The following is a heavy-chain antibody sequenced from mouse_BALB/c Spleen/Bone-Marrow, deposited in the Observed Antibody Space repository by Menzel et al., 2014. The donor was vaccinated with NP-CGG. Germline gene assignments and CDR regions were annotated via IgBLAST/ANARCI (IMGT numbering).Heavy chain of an antibody. Sequence: EVMLVESGGGLVQPGGSLRLSCATSGFTLTDYYMSWVRQPPGKALEWLGFIRNKAKGYTTEYSASVKGRFTISRDNSQSILYLQMNTLRPEVSATYYCARDIEGNYSYWYLDVWGAGTTVTVSS. CDR3: ARDIEGNYSYWYLDV. D-gene: IGHD2-1*01. J-gene: IGHJ1*01. CDR1: GFTLTDYY. V-gene: IGHV7-3*02. CDR2: IRNKAKGYTT.